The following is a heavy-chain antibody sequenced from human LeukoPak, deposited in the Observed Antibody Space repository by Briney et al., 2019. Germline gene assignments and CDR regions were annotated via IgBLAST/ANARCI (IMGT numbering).Heavy chain of an antibody. D-gene: IGHD3-16*01. CDR2: IKQDGSEK. Sequence: GGSLRLSCAASGFTFSSYWVSWVRQAPGKGLEWVANIKQDGSEKYYVDSVKGRFTISRDNAKNSLYLQMNSLRAEDTAVYYCARAALINPWGQGTLVTVSS. CDR3: ARAALINP. V-gene: IGHV3-7*01. CDR1: GFTFSSYW. J-gene: IGHJ5*02.